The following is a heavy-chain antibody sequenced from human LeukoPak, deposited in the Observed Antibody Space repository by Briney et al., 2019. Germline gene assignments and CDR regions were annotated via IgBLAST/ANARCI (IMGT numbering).Heavy chain of an antibody. CDR1: GYTFTSYG. Sequence: ASVKVSCKASGYTFTSYGISWVRQAPGQGLEWMGWISAYNGNTNYAQKLQGRVTMTTDTSTSTAYMELRSLRSDDTAVYYCARDIPGSSWYIYYYYGMDVWGRGTTVTVSS. D-gene: IGHD6-13*01. V-gene: IGHV1-18*01. CDR2: ISAYNGNT. CDR3: ARDIPGSSWYIYYYYGMDV. J-gene: IGHJ6*02.